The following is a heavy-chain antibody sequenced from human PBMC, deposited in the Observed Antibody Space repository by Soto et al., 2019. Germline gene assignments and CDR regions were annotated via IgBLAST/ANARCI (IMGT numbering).Heavy chain of an antibody. CDR1: GYTFTSYD. CDR2: MNPNSGNT. Sequence: GASVKVSCKASGYTFTSYDINWVRQATGQGLEWMGWMNPNSGNTGYAQKFQGRVTMTRNTSISTAYMELSSLRSEDTAAYYCARGGYCSGGSCYESYWYFDLWGRGTLVTVSS. CDR3: ARGGYCSGGSCYESYWYFDL. J-gene: IGHJ2*01. V-gene: IGHV1-8*01. D-gene: IGHD2-15*01.